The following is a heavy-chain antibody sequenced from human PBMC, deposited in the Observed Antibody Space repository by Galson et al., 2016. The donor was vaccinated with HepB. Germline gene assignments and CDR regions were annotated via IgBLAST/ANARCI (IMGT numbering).Heavy chain of an antibody. Sequence: SETLSLTCTVSGGSISSTTNWWSWVRQSPGQGLEWIGEIYHSGDTNYKPSLKSRATISVDTSRNQFSLSLSSVTAADTAVYYCARDCTGGTCKFAGYDAFDIWGQGTTVTVSS. V-gene: IGHV4-4*02. D-gene: IGHD2-8*02. CDR1: GGSISSTTNW. CDR3: ARDCTGGTCKFAGYDAFDI. J-gene: IGHJ3*02. CDR2: IYHSGDT.